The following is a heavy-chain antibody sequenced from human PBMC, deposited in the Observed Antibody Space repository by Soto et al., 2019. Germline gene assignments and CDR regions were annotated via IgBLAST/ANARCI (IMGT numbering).Heavy chain of an antibody. D-gene: IGHD2-2*02. CDR2: IRSKAYGGTT. V-gene: IGHV3-49*04. CDR1: GFTFGDYA. J-gene: IGHJ4*02. Sequence: GGSLRLSCTASGFTFGDYAMSWVRQAPGKGLEWVGFIRSKAYGGTTEYAASVKGRFTISRDDSKSIAYLQMNSLKTEDTAVYYCTRELYGQNDYWGQGTLVTVPQ. CDR3: TRELYGQNDY.